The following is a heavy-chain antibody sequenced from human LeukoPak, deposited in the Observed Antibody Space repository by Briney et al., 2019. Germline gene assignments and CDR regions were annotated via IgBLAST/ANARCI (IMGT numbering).Heavy chain of an antibody. Sequence: QTGGSLRLSCAASGFTFDDYGMHWVRQTPGKGLEWVSGISWNSGKTGYADSVKGRFTISRDNAKNPLYLQMNSLGTEDTALYYCAKAYCGTDCPPDYWGQGTLVTVSS. CDR3: AKAYCGTDCPPDY. CDR1: GFTFDDYG. CDR2: ISWNSGKT. J-gene: IGHJ4*02. V-gene: IGHV3-9*01. D-gene: IGHD2-21*01.